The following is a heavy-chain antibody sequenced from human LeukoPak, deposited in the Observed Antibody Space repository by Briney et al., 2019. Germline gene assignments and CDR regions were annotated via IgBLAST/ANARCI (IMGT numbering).Heavy chain of an antibody. CDR1: GYTLTELS. J-gene: IGHJ3*02. D-gene: IGHD4-17*01. CDR2: FDPEDGET. Sequence: ASVKVSCKVSGYTLTELSMHWVRQAPGKGLEWMGGFDPEDGETIYAQKFQGRVTMTEDTSTDTAYMELSSLRSEDTAVYYCASADYGGNSHAFDIWGQGTMVTLSS. V-gene: IGHV1-24*01. CDR3: ASADYGGNSHAFDI.